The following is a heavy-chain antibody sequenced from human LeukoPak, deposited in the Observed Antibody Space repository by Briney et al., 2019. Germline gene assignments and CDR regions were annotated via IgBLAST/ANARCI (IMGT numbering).Heavy chain of an antibody. V-gene: IGHV4-39*07. CDR3: ARAKMAPPWGYYFDY. Sequence: SETLSLTCTVSGGSISSYYWGWIRQPPGEGLEWIGSIYYSGSTYYNSSLQSRVTISVDTSNNQFSLKLSSVTAADTAVYYCARAKMAPPWGYYFDYWGQGTLVTVSS. D-gene: IGHD5-24*01. J-gene: IGHJ4*02. CDR1: GGSISSYY. CDR2: IYYSGST.